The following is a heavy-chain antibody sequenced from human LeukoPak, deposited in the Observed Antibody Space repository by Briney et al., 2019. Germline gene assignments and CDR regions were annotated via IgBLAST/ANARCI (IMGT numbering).Heavy chain of an antibody. J-gene: IGHJ4*02. CDR2: IYTSGST. D-gene: IGHD4-23*01. Sequence: SETLSLTCTVSGGSISSGSYYWSWIRQPAGKGLEWIGRIYTSGSTNYNLSLKSRVTISVDTSKNQFSLKLSSVTAADTAVYYCAGRTVVFDYWGQGTLVTVSS. CDR1: GGSISSGSYY. CDR3: AGRTVVFDY. V-gene: IGHV4-61*02.